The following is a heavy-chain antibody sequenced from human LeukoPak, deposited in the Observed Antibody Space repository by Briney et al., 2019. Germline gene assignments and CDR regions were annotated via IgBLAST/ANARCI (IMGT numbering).Heavy chain of an antibody. D-gene: IGHD3-3*01. CDR3: ARVSVTLFGTVIILNAFDV. Sequence: ASVKVSCKASGYTFINYGISWVRQAPGQGLEWMGWISRYTGNTNYALQLQGRVTMTTDTSTSTAYMELRSLRSDDTAVYYCARVSVTLFGTVIILNAFDVWGQGTMVTVSS. CDR2: ISRYTGNT. CDR1: GYTFINYG. J-gene: IGHJ3*01. V-gene: IGHV1-18*01.